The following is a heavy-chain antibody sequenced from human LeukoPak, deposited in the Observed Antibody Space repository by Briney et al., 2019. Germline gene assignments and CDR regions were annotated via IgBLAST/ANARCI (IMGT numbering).Heavy chain of an antibody. CDR3: ARDVGGYAFDY. Sequence: PGRSLRLSCVASGFSFISYTMHWVSHAPGKGLEWVAVMSYDGSHKYLADSVKGRFTISRDNTKNTLYLQMNSLRVEETAISYCARDVGGYAFDYWGQGTLVTVSS. CDR2: MSYDGSHK. CDR1: GFSFISYT. V-gene: IGHV3-30*04. J-gene: IGHJ4*02. D-gene: IGHD5-12*01.